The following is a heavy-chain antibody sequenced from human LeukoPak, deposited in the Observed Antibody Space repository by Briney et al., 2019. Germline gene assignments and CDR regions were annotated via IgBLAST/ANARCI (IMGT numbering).Heavy chain of an antibody. Sequence: PGGSLRLSCAASGFTVSSNYLNWVRQAPGKGLEWVSVIYGGGAPYYADSVKGRFTISRDNSKNTLYLQMNSLRAEDTAVYYCARDFYYGSGSYSYYFDYWGQGTLVTVSS. CDR2: IYGGGAP. CDR1: GFTVSSNY. J-gene: IGHJ4*02. V-gene: IGHV3-66*01. D-gene: IGHD3-10*01. CDR3: ARDFYYGSGSYSYYFDY.